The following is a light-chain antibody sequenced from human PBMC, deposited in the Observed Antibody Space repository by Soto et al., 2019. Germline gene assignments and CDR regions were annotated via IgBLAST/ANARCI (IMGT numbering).Light chain of an antibody. J-gene: IGKJ1*01. V-gene: IGKV1-5*03. CDR3: QQYYSFRWT. CDR2: KAS. CDR1: QSISSW. Sequence: DIQMTQSPSTLSASVGDRVTITCRASQSISSWLAWYQQKPGKAPKLLIYKASSLESGVPSRFSGSGSGTDFTLTISRLQADDVAAYYCQQYYSFRWTFGQGTKVDI.